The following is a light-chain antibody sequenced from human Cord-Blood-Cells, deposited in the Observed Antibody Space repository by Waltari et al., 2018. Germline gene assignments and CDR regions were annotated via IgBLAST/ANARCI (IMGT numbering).Light chain of an antibody. CDR2: YAS. CDR3: QQYYSTPLT. J-gene: IGKJ4*01. V-gene: IGKV1D-43*01. CDR1: QGISSY. Sequence: AIRMNQSPFSLSASVGDRVTITCWASQGISSYLAWYQQKPAKAPKLFIYYASSLQRGVPSRFSGSGSGTDYTLTISSLQPEDFATYYCQQYYSTPLTFGGGTKVEIK.